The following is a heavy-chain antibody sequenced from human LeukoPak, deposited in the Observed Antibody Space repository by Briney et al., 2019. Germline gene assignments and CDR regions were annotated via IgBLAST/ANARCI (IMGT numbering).Heavy chain of an antibody. CDR2: ISGSGGST. CDR1: GFTFSSYA. J-gene: IGHJ4*02. D-gene: IGHD5-12*01. V-gene: IGHV3-23*01. Sequence: PVGSLRLSCAASGFTFSSYAMSWVRQAPGKGLEWVSAISGSGGSTYYADSVKGRFTISRDNSKNTLYLQMNSLRAEDTAVYYCAKDRMVAMSFDYWGQGTLVTVSS. CDR3: AKDRMVAMSFDY.